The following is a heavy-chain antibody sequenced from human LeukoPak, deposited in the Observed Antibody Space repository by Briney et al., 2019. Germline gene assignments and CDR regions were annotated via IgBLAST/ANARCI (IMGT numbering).Heavy chain of an antibody. V-gene: IGHV3-30*04. Sequence: GGSLRLSCAASGFTFSSHAMHWVRQAPGKGLEWVAFISYDGSKNYYADSVKGRFTISRDNSRNTLYLQMNSLRAEDTAVYYCARDSSDDYAVDYWGQGTLVSVSS. D-gene: IGHD4-17*01. CDR1: GFTFSSHA. CDR3: ARDSSDDYAVDY. J-gene: IGHJ4*02. CDR2: ISYDGSKN.